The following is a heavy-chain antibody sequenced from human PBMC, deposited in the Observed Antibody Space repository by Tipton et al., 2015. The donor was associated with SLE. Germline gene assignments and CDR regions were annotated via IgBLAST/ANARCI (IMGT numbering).Heavy chain of an antibody. Sequence: SLRLSCAASGFTFSSYSMNWVRQAPGKGLAWVSIIYSDDNTYYADSVKGRFTISRHNSKNTLYLQMNSLRAEDTAVYYCARLVPPAYQFDFWGQGTLVTVSS. J-gene: IGHJ4*02. D-gene: IGHD2-2*01. CDR1: GFTFSSYS. CDR3: ARLVPPAYQFDF. V-gene: IGHV3-53*04. CDR2: IYSDDNT.